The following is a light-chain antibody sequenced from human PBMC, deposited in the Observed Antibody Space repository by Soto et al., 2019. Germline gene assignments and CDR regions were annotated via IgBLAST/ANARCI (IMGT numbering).Light chain of an antibody. CDR2: EVS. CDR3: SSYGGSNNLV. CDR1: SSDVGGYNY. V-gene: IGLV2-8*01. J-gene: IGLJ2*01. Sequence: QSVLTQPPSASGSPGQSVTISCTGTSSDVGGYNYVSWYQQYPGKAPKLMIYEVSKRPSGVPDRLSGSKSGNTASLTVSGLQAEDEADYYCSSYGGSNNLVFGGGTKLTVL.